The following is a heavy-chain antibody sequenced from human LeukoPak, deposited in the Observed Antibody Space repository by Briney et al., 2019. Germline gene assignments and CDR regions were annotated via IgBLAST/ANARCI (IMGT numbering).Heavy chain of an antibody. CDR3: AKDLGIAVAGTGQLDP. J-gene: IGHJ5*02. V-gene: IGHV3-53*01. CDR2: IYSGGNT. D-gene: IGHD6-19*01. CDR1: GFSVSSNY. Sequence: GGSLRLSCTVSGFSVSSNYISWVRQAPGKGLEWVSVIYSGGNTYYADSVKGRFTISRDNSKNTLYLQMNSLRAEDTAVYYCAKDLGIAVAGTGQLDPWGQGTLVTVSS.